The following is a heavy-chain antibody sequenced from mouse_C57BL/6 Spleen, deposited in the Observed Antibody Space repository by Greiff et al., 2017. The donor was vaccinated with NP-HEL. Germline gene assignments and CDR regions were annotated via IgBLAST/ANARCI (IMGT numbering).Heavy chain of an antibody. Sequence: VQLQQSGPVLVKPGASVKMSCKASGYTFTDYYMNWVKQSHGKSLEWIGVINPYNGGTSYNQKFKGKATLTVDKSSSTAYMELNSLTSEDSAVYYCARDHYGSSPFAYWGQGTLVTVSA. V-gene: IGHV1-19*01. CDR2: INPYNGGT. CDR3: ARDHYGSSPFAY. J-gene: IGHJ3*01. CDR1: GYTFTDYY. D-gene: IGHD1-1*01.